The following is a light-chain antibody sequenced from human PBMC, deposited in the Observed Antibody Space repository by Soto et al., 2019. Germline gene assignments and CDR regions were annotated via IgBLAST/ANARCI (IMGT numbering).Light chain of an antibody. CDR1: SSNIGSNY. J-gene: IGLJ2*01. Sequence: QSVLTQPPSASGTPGQRVTISCSGSSSNIGSNYVYWYQQLPGTVPQLLIYRNNERPSGVPDRFSGSKSGTSASLAISGLRYEDEAEYYCAAWDDSLSGVVFGGGTQLTVL. V-gene: IGLV1-47*01. CDR3: AAWDDSLSGVV. CDR2: RNN.